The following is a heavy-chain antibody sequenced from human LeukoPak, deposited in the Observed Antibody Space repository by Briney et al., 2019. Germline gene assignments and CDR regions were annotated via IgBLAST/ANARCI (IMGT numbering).Heavy chain of an antibody. CDR3: ARDNIAVAGSYYFDY. CDR2: IYTSGST. V-gene: IGHV4-4*07. D-gene: IGHD6-19*01. CDR1: GGSISSYY. Sequence: LETLSLTCTVSGGSISSYYWSWIRQPAGKGLEWIGRIYTSGSTNYNPSLKSRVTMSVDTSKNQFSLKLSSVTAADTAVYYCARDNIAVAGSYYFDYWGQGTLVTVSS. J-gene: IGHJ4*02.